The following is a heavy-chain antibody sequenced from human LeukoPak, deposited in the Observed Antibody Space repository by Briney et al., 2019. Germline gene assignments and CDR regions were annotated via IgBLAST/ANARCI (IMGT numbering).Heavy chain of an antibody. CDR3: ARVLTIGFGEPSFDP. D-gene: IGHD3-10*01. CDR1: GFTFSDYY. J-gene: IGHJ5*02. CDR2: ISSSGSTI. Sequence: PGGSLRLSCAASGFTFSDYYMSWIRQAPGKGLEWVSYISSSGSTIYYADSVKGRSTISRDNAKNSLYLQMNSLRAEDTAVYYCARVLTIGFGEPSFDPWGQGTLVTVSS. V-gene: IGHV3-11*01.